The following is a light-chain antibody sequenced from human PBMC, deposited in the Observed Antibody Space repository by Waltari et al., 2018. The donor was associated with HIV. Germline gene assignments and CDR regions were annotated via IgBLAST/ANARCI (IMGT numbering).Light chain of an antibody. J-gene: IGKJ3*01. V-gene: IGKV1-39*01. CDR1: QAISSY. Sequence: DIQMTQSPSALSASLGDNVVITCRASQAISSYLHWYQQKSNKAPVLLVYSAYKLQAGAPSRFRGAGSGRDFSLSITGLQTEDFATYFCQQSYDSPFNFGPGT. CDR2: SAY. CDR3: QQSYDSPFN.